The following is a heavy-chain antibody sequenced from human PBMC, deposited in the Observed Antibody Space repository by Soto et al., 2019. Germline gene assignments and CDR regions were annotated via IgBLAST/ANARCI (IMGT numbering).Heavy chain of an antibody. Sequence: PGGSLRLSCAASGFTFSSYPMSWVRQAPGKGLEWVSATSGSGGSTYYADSVKGRFTISRDNSKNMLYLQMNSLRVEDTAVYYCAKWTQAMGIAVNYWGQGTLVTVSS. J-gene: IGHJ4*02. V-gene: IGHV3-23*01. D-gene: IGHD6-19*01. CDR1: GFTFSSYP. CDR3: AKWTQAMGIAVNY. CDR2: TSGSGGST.